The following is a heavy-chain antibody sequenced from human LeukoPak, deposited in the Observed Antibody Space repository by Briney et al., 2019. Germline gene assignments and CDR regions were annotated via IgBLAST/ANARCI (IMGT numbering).Heavy chain of an antibody. D-gene: IGHD4-17*01. V-gene: IGHV3-9*01. CDR3: AKDSDYGDPPNWFDP. Sequence: GGSLRLSCAASGFTFDDYAMHWVRQAPGKGLEWVSGISWNSGSIGYADSVKGRFTISRDNAKNSLYLQMNSLRAEGTALYYCAKDSDYGDPPNWFDPWGQGTLVTVSS. CDR1: GFTFDDYA. J-gene: IGHJ5*02. CDR2: ISWNSGSI.